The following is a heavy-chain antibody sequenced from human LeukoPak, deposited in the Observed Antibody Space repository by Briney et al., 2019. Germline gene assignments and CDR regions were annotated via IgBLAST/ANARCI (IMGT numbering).Heavy chain of an antibody. D-gene: IGHD3-16*01. CDR1: GASIRSFY. CDR2: IYSSEST. V-gene: IGHV4-4*07. CDR3: ARHEFVWAAADRSAFDI. J-gene: IGHJ3*02. Sequence: SSETLSLTCTVSGASIRSFYWSWIRKPAARRLERIGHIYSSESTNYNPSLNRRVTMSVDMSKNQISLKLNSVTASDTAAYYCARHEFVWAAADRSAFDIWGQGTTVTVSS.